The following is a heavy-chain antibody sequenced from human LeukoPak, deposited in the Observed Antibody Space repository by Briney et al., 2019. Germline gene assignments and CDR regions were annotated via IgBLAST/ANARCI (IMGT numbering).Heavy chain of an antibody. CDR2: ISWNSGSI. D-gene: IGHD1-26*01. Sequence: PGGSLRLSCAASGFTFDDYAMHWVRQAPGKGLEWVSGISWNSGSIGYADSVKGRFTISRDNAKNSLYLQMSSLRAEDTAVYYCAREAIVGRADDAFDVWGQGTMVTVSS. CDR3: AREAIVGRADDAFDV. CDR1: GFTFDDYA. V-gene: IGHV3-9*01. J-gene: IGHJ3*01.